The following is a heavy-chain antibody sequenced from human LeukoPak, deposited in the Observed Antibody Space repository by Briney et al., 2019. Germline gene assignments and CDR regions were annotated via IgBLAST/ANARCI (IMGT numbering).Heavy chain of an antibody. V-gene: IGHV5-51*01. CDR1: GYSFASCW. CDR3: ARGPSGKYSSGWYLY. Sequence: GESLKISCKGSGYSFASCWIGWVRQMPGKGLEWMGIIYPGDSDTRYSPSFQGQVTISADKSISTAYLQWSSLKASDTAMYYCARGPSGKYSSGWYLYWGQGTLVTVSS. CDR2: IYPGDSDT. D-gene: IGHD6-19*01. J-gene: IGHJ4*02.